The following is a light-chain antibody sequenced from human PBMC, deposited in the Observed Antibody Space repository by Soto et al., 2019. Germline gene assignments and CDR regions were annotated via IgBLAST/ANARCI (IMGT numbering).Light chain of an antibody. CDR2: GVT. CDR1: GSDIGAYNF. Sequence: QSALAQPPSASGSPGQSVTISCTGSGSDIGAYNFVSWYQQHPGKAPKLMIFGVTERPSGVPDRFSGSKSGNTASLTVSGLQADDEAVYYCCSLTTSHTYVFGSGTKVTVL. CDR3: CSLTTSHTYV. V-gene: IGLV2-8*01. J-gene: IGLJ1*01.